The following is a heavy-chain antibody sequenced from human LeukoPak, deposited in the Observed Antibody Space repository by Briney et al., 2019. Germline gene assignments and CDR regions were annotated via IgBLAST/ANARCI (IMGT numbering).Heavy chain of an antibody. D-gene: IGHD2-2*02. J-gene: IGHJ6*03. CDR1: GGSISSYY. CDR3: ARTGYCSSTSCYTASRPYYYYHMDV. V-gene: IGHV4-59*01. Sequence: SSETLSLTCTVSGGSISSYYWSWIRQPPGKRLEWIGYIYYSGSTNYNPSLKSRVTISVDTSKNQFSLKLSSVTAADTAVYYCARTGYCSSTSCYTASRPYYYYHMDVWGKGTTVTVSS. CDR2: IYYSGST.